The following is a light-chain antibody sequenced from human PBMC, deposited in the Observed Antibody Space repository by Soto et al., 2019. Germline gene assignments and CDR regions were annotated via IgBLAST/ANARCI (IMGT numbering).Light chain of an antibody. CDR3: QQYTNTNNPWM. J-gene: IGKJ1*01. CDR2: DAS. CDR1: QTISTW. V-gene: IGKV1-5*01. Sequence: DIQVTHSPPTLSASVGDIVTITCRASQTISTWMAWYQQKPGKAPKLLVYDASTLQSGVASRFSGSGSGTEFTLIISGLQPDDSATYYCQQYTNTNNPWMFGQGTKVDIK.